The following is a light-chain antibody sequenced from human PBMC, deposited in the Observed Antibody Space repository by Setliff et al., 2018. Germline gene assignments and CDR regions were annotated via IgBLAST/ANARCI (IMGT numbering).Light chain of an antibody. CDR1: SSDVGDYKY. CDR3: SSYTSLSTRV. Sequence: QSALTQPASVSGSPGQSITISCTGTSSDVGDYKYVSWYQQLPGKAPKLIIFEVSNRPSGIPNRFSGSKSGNTASLSISGLQAEDGADYYCSSYTSLSTRVFGTGTKV. CDR2: EVS. J-gene: IGLJ1*01. V-gene: IGLV2-14*01.